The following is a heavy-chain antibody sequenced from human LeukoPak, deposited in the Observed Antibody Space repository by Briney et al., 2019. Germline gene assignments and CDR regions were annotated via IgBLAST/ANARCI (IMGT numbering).Heavy chain of an antibody. CDR1: GFKFSDYW. V-gene: IGHV3-30*02. Sequence: GGSLRLSCAASGFKFSDYWMTWVRQAPGKGLEWAAFIRYDGSNKYYADSVKGRFTVSRDNSKNILYLQMNSLRAADTAVYYCAKDPTHYRVWDDYDSTVLSYWGQGTLVTVSS. D-gene: IGHD3-22*01. CDR2: IRYDGSNK. CDR3: AKDPTHYRVWDDYDSTVLSY. J-gene: IGHJ4*02.